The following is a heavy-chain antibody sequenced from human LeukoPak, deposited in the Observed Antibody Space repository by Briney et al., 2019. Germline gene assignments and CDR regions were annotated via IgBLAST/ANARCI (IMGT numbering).Heavy chain of an antibody. J-gene: IGHJ4*02. V-gene: IGHV3-7*01. CDR2: IKQDGSEK. Sequence: GGSLRLSCAASGITLSVYWMSWVRQAPGKGLEWVANIKQDGSEKYYRDSVQGRFTISRDNAKNSLYLQMNSLRAGDTAVYYCARSGSGYFDYWGQGSLVTVSS. CDR3: ARSGSGYFDY. CDR1: GITLSVYW.